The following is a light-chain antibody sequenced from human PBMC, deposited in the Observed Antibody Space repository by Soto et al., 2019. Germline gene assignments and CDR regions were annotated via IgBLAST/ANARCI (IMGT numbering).Light chain of an antibody. CDR3: QSYDSSLSGVV. V-gene: IGLV1-40*01. J-gene: IGLJ2*01. CDR1: SSNIEAGYD. CDR2: TNI. Sequence: QSVLTQPPSVSAAPGQKVTISCSGSSSNIEAGYDVHWYQHLPGTAPKLLIYTNINRPSGVPDRFSGSNSGTSASLAITGLQAEDEADYYCQSYDSSLSGVVFGGGTKVTVL.